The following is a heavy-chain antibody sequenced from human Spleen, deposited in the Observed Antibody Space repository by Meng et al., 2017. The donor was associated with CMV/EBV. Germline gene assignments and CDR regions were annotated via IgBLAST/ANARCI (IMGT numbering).Heavy chain of an antibody. CDR3: ARGSPMVRGVSTYFDY. V-gene: IGHV1-2*07. D-gene: IGHD3-10*01. Sequence: GYIFSDYYINWGRQAPGQGLEWMGWISPKHGETYYAHKFQDRVTMTRDTSITTTYMELGRLTSDDTAVYYCARGSPMVRGVSTYFDYWGQGALVTVSS. CDR1: GYIFSDYY. J-gene: IGHJ4*02. CDR2: ISPKHGET.